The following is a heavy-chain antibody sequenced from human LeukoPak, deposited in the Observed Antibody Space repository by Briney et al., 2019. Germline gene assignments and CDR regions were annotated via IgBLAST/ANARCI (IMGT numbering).Heavy chain of an antibody. V-gene: IGHV3-21*01. CDR3: AYSSGWIRKFDY. J-gene: IGHJ4*02. CDR1: GFTFSSYS. CDR2: ISSSSSYI. Sequence: PGGSLRLSCAASGFTFSSYSMNWVRQAPGKGLEWVSSISSSSSYIYYADSVKGRFTISRDNAKNSLYLQMNSLRAEDTAVYYCAYSSGWIRKFDYWGQGTLVTVSS. D-gene: IGHD6-19*01.